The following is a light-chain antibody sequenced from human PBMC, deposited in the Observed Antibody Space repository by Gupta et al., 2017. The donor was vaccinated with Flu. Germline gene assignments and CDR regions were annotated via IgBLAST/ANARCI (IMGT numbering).Light chain of an antibody. CDR1: SLRSYY. Sequence: SSELTQCPAVSVVFGHPVSHPCQGDSLRSYYAIWYQQKTGQAPVLVTYGKNNRPSGIPDRFSGSSAGNTASLTITGTQAEDEADYYCNCWDTSGNHVLFGVGTKLTV. CDR3: NCWDTSGNHVL. J-gene: IGLJ2*01. V-gene: IGLV3-19*01. CDR2: GKN.